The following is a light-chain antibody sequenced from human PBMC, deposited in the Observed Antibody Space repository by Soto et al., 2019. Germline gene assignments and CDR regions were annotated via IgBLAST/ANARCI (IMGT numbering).Light chain of an antibody. V-gene: IGKV3-20*01. J-gene: IGKJ1*01. CDR2: GAS. Sequence: EIVLTQSPGTMSLSPGERATLSCRASQSVSNNYLAWYQQKPGQAPRLLIYGASNRATGIQDRFSGSGSGTDFTLTISRLEPEDFAVYYCKQYGSSGTCGQGTKVDIK. CDR3: KQYGSSGT. CDR1: QSVSNNY.